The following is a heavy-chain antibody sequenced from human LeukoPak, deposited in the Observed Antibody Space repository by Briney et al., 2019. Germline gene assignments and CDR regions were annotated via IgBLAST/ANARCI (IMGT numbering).Heavy chain of an antibody. D-gene: IGHD6-19*01. CDR1: GFTFSSYA. Sequence: GGSPRLSCAASGFTFSSYAMSWVRQAPGKGLEWVSAISGSGGSTYYADSVKGRFTISRDNSKNTLYLQMNSLRAEDTAVYYCALQGLVIGAFDILGQGTMVTVSS. V-gene: IGHV3-23*01. J-gene: IGHJ3*02. CDR3: ALQGLVIGAFDI. CDR2: ISGSGGST.